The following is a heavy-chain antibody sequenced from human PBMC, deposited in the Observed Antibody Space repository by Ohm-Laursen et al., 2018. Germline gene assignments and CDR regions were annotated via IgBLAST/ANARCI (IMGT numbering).Heavy chain of an antibody. Sequence: GESLRISCKGSGYSFTSYWIGWVRQMPGKGLEWMGIIYPGDSDTRYSPSFQGQVTISADKSISTAYLQWSSLKASDTAMYHCARPRYSSSWYYFDYWGQGTLVTVSS. J-gene: IGHJ4*02. CDR3: ARPRYSSSWYYFDY. D-gene: IGHD6-13*01. CDR2: IYPGDSDT. CDR1: GYSFTSYW. V-gene: IGHV5-51*01.